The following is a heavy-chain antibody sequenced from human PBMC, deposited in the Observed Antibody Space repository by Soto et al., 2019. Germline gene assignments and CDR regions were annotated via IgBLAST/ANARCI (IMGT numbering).Heavy chain of an antibody. CDR3: ARAGDYSFYYMDV. V-gene: IGHV2-26*01. J-gene: IGHJ6*03. CDR2: IFSTDEI. Sequence: QVTLEESGPVLVKPTETLTLTCTVSGFSLTNATMGVSWIRQPPGKALEWLTHIFSTDEISYNTSLKSRVTISQDTSKSQVVLTMTNMDPVDTATYYCARAGDYSFYYMDVWGKGTTVIVSS. CDR1: GFSLTNATMG. D-gene: IGHD7-27*01.